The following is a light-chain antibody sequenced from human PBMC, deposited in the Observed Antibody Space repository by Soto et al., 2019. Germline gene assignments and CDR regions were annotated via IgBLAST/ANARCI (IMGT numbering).Light chain of an antibody. J-gene: IGKJ2*01. CDR3: QQYCSSPHT. Sequence: EIVLTQSPGTLSLSPGERATLSCRASHSVSSSYLAWYQQKPGQAPRLLIYGASSRATGIPDRFSGSGSGTDFTLTISRLEPEDFAVYYCQQYCSSPHTFGQGTKLEIK. CDR1: HSVSSSY. V-gene: IGKV3-20*01. CDR2: GAS.